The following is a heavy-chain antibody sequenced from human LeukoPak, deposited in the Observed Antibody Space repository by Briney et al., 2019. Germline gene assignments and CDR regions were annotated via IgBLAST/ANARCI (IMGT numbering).Heavy chain of an antibody. Sequence: GESLKISCKGSGYNFPTYWIGWVRQMPGKGLEWMGFIYPGDSDTRYSPSFQGQVTISADKSISTAYLQWSSLKASDTAMYYCSRQNSLNAFDIWGQGTMVTVPS. D-gene: IGHD2-21*01. V-gene: IGHV5-51*01. CDR3: SRQNSLNAFDI. CDR1: GYNFPTYW. CDR2: IYPGDSDT. J-gene: IGHJ3*02.